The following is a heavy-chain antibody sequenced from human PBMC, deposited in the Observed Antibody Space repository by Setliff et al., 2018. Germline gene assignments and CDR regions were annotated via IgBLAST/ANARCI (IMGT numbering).Heavy chain of an antibody. V-gene: IGHV5-10-1*01. D-gene: IGHD2-15*01. CDR2: IDPSDSYT. J-gene: IGHJ6*03. Sequence: PGESLKISCKGSGYSFTSYWISWVRQMPGKGLEWMGRIDPSDSYTNYSPSFQGHVTISGDKSISTAYLQWSSLKASDTAMYYCARIRRDIVVVVGATPDYYYYMDVWGKGTTVTVSS. CDR1: GYSFTSYW. CDR3: ARIRRDIVVVVGATPDYYYYMDV.